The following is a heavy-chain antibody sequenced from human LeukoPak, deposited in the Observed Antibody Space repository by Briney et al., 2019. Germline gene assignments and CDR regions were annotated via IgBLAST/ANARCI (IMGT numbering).Heavy chain of an antibody. CDR1: GFSFSTHE. CDR3: ARGGNTGYNYNAFDM. J-gene: IGHJ3*02. V-gene: IGHV3-48*03. Sequence: PGGSLRLSCAASGFSFSTHEMNWVRLAPGKGLEWISFISSSAGIIYYADSVKGRFTISRDNAKNSLDLQMNSLRAEDTAVYYCARGGNTGYNYNAFDMWGQGTMVIVSA. CDR2: ISSSAGII. D-gene: IGHD3-22*01.